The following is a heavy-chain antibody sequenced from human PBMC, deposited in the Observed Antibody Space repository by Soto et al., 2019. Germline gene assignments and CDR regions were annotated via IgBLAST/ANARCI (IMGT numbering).Heavy chain of an antibody. CDR2: VHPYEGTT. J-gene: IGHJ4*02. CDR1: GFTSTSYP. Sequence: ASVKVSCKTSGFTSTSYPFSWVRQAPGQGLEWLAWVHPYEGTTKVAHQFRDRITLTTDASAATVFMELTRLTSDDTAVYFCAREYYSSTTWIDYWGQGTLVTVSS. V-gene: IGHV1-18*04. CDR3: AREYYSSTTWIDY. D-gene: IGHD1-26*01.